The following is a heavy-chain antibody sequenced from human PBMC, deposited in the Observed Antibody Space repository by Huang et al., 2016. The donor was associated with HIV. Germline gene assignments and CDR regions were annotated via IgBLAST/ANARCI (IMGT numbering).Heavy chain of an antibody. V-gene: IGHV3-15*01. J-gene: IGHJ6*02. CDR1: GFTFSNAW. D-gene: IGHD2-2*01. CDR3: SSGSTSSPDYYYYYGMEV. CDR2: IKSKTDGGTT. Sequence: EVQLVESGGGLVKPGGSLRLYCAASGFTFSNAWKSWDRQAPGKGREWGGRIKSKTDGGTTDYAAPVKGRFTISRDDSKKTLYLKMNSLKSEDTAVYYCSSGSTSSPDYYYYYGMEVWGQGTTVTVSS.